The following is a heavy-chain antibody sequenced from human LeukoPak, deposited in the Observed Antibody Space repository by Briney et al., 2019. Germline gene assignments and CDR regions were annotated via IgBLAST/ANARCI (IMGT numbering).Heavy chain of an antibody. D-gene: IGHD3-22*01. CDR2: IYYRGSA. CDR1: GGSISSGGYY. J-gene: IGHJ4*02. V-gene: IGHV4-31*03. Sequence: SETLSLTCTVSGGSISSGGYYWSWIRQHPGKGLEWIGYIYYRGSAYYNPSLKSRVTISVDTSKNQFSLNLTSVTAADTAVYYCARVQYYYDSSGYKGLGYFDYWGQGTLVTVSS. CDR3: ARVQYYYDSSGYKGLGYFDY.